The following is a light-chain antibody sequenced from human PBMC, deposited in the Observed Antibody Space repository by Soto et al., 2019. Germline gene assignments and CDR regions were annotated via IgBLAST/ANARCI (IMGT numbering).Light chain of an antibody. CDR2: GAS. Sequence: EIVITQSPSTVSCSRXAGGTLSCRASQGIGSTLAWYQQKPGQTPRLLIYGASTRATGVPARFSGSGSGTDFTLTINSLQSEDFAVYYCQHYANWPLTFGGGTKVDIK. CDR1: QGIGST. CDR3: QHYANWPLT. J-gene: IGKJ4*01. V-gene: IGKV3-15*01.